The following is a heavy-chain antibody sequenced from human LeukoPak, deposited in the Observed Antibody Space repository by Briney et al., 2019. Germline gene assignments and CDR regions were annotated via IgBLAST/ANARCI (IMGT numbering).Heavy chain of an antibody. Sequence: SQTLSLTCTVSGDSISSYYWSWIRQPAGKGLEWIGRIYTRGDTNYNPSLKSRVTISVDTSKNQFSLKLSSVTAADTAVYYCARYHPVGVQLWFDYWGQGTLVTVSS. V-gene: IGHV4-4*07. J-gene: IGHJ4*02. D-gene: IGHD5-18*01. CDR3: ARYHPVGVQLWFDY. CDR1: GDSISSYY. CDR2: IYTRGDT.